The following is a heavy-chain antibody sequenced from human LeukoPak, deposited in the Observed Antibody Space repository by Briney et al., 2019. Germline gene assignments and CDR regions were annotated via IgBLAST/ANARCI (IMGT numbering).Heavy chain of an antibody. V-gene: IGHV1-46*01. J-gene: IGHJ4*02. D-gene: IGHD3-22*01. CDR3: AREAYYYDSSGSGYFDY. Sequence: ASVKVSCKASGYTFTSYYMHWVRQAPGQGLEWMGIINPSGGSTSYAQKFQGRVTMTRDTSTSTVYMELSSLRSEDTAVYYCAREAYYYDSSGSGYFDYWGQGTLVTVSS. CDR2: INPSGGST. CDR1: GYTFTSYY.